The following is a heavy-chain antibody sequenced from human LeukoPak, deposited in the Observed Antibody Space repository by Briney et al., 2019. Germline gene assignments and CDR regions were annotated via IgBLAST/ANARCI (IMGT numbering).Heavy chain of an antibody. V-gene: IGHV3-7*01. J-gene: IGHJ3*01. CDR2: IKNDGAVK. CDR1: GFTFSYHW. Sequence: PGGSLRLSCAASGFTFSYHWMTWVRQAPGKGLEWVANIKNDGAVKNYVDSVKGRFTISRDNAKDTLYLQMNSLRAEDTAVYYCATYTFDAFDLWGQGTMVTVAS. CDR3: ATYTFDAFDL. D-gene: IGHD4-11*01.